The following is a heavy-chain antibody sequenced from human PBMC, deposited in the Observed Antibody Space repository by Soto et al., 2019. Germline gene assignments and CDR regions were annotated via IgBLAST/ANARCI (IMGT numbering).Heavy chain of an antibody. V-gene: IGHV3-23*01. CDR1: GFTFSNYA. Sequence: DGQLLESGGGLGQSGGSLRLSCVGSGFTFSNYAMSWVRQAPGKGLEWVSGISESGGSTHYADSVRGRFAICRDNSKNTVYLQMNSLRAEDTAVYYCAEDLVAAAASWGQGTLVTVSS. D-gene: IGHD6-13*01. CDR2: ISESGGST. CDR3: AEDLVAAAAS. J-gene: IGHJ5*02.